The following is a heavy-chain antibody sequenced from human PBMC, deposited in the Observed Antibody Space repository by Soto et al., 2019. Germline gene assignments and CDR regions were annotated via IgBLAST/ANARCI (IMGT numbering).Heavy chain of an antibody. J-gene: IGHJ6*02. D-gene: IGHD4-17*01. Sequence: ASGQGSFKASVYTFTGYDMHGFRQAPGQGREWMGWINPNSGGTNYVQKFQGRVPMNRDTSISTAYMELSRLRSDDTAVYYCARDNQGMTTVTTQWGMDVWGQGTTVTVSS. CDR1: VYTFTGYD. V-gene: IGHV1-2*02. CDR2: INPNSGGT. CDR3: ARDNQGMTTVTTQWGMDV.